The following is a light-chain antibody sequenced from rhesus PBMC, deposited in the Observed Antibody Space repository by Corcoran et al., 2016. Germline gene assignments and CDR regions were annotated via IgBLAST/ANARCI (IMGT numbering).Light chain of an antibody. CDR1: ENVNNY. Sequence: DIQMTQSPSSLSASVGDRVTITCRASENVNNYFNWYQQKPGKAPKLLIYKASTLQSGVPSRFSGSGSGTDYTFTISSLQAEDVTTYYCQQGYGTPFTFGPGTKLDIK. J-gene: IGKJ3*01. CDR3: QQGYGTPFT. CDR2: KAS. V-gene: IGKV1-74*01.